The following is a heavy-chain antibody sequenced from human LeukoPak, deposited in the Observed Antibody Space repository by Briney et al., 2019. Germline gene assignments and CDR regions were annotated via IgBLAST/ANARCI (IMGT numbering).Heavy chain of an antibody. D-gene: IGHD3-9*01. CDR1: GGSISYNY. J-gene: IGHJ3*02. CDR3: AKGGYDILTGYYNAFDI. Sequence: SETLSLTCIVSGGSISYNYWNWIRQPPGKGLEWIGYIYYNGGSTNYNPSLTSRVTISVDTSKNQSSLKLSSVTAADTAAYYCAKGGYDILTGYYNAFDIWGQGTMVTVAS. CDR2: IYYNGGST. V-gene: IGHV4-59*01.